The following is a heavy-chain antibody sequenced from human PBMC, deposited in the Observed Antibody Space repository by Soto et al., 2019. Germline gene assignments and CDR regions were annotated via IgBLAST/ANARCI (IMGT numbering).Heavy chain of an antibody. CDR2: IYHNGNT. J-gene: IGHJ4*02. CDR1: GDSISSSRW. Sequence: QVQLQESGPGLVKPSGTLSLTCAVSGDSISSSRWWTWVRQPPGKGLEWIGEIYHNGNTNYNTSLKSRVTISVDKSKNQFSLKLNSVTAADTAIYYCGDRPSAFWGQGTLVTVSS. CDR3: GDRPSAF. V-gene: IGHV4-4*02. D-gene: IGHD6-19*01.